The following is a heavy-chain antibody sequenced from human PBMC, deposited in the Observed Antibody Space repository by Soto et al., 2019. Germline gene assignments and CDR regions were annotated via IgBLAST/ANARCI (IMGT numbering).Heavy chain of an antibody. D-gene: IGHD6-13*01. CDR3: AKVLSDSNSWFLQH. Sequence: GGSLRLSCAASGFTFSSYAMSWVRQAPGKGLEWVSVISNSGGSTSYADSVKGRFTISRDNSKNMVYLQMNSLRAEDTAVYYCAKVLSDSNSWFLQHWGQGTLVTVSS. CDR2: ISNSGGST. CDR1: GFTFSSYA. J-gene: IGHJ1*01. V-gene: IGHV3-23*01.